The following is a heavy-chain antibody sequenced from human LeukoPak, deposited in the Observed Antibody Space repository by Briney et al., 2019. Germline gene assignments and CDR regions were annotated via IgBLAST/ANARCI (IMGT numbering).Heavy chain of an antibody. J-gene: IGHJ4*02. CDR2: ISSGSSTI. CDR3: ARENDYGGNFRYGYFDY. D-gene: IGHD4-23*01. Sequence: PGGSLRLSCAASGFTFSTYSMNWVRPAPGQGLEWVSYISSGSSTIYSADSVKGRFTISRDNAKNSLYLQMNSLRAEDTAVYYCARENDYGGNFRYGYFDYWGQGTLVTVSS. CDR1: GFTFSTYS. V-gene: IGHV3-48*01.